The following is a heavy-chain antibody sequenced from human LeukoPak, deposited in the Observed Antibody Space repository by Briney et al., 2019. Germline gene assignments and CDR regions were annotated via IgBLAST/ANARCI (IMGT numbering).Heavy chain of an antibody. CDR2: ISSSGSTI. CDR1: GFTFSSYE. CDR3: ARDYCSGGSCYSHYYYYYMDV. Sequence: GGSLRLSCAASGFTFSSYEMNWVRQAPGKGLEWVSYISSSGSTIYYADSVKGRFTTSRDNAKNSLYLQMNSLRAEDTAVYYCARDYCSGGSCYSHYYYYYMDVWGKGTTVTVSS. V-gene: IGHV3-48*03. D-gene: IGHD2-15*01. J-gene: IGHJ6*03.